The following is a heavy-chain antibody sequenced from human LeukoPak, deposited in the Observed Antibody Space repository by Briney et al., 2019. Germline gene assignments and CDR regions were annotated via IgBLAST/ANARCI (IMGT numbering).Heavy chain of an antibody. Sequence: SETLSLTCAVYGGSFSGYYWSWIRQPPGKGLEWIGYIYYSGSTNYNPSLKSRVTISVDTSKNQFSLKLSSVTAADTAVYYCARSPARGYSYGPGYFDLWGRGTLVTVSS. CDR2: IYYSGST. CDR3: ARSPARGYSYGPGYFDL. J-gene: IGHJ2*01. V-gene: IGHV4-59*01. CDR1: GGSFSGYY. D-gene: IGHD5-18*01.